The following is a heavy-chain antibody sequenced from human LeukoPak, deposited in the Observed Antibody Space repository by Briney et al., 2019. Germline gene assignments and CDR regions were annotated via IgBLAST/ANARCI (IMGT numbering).Heavy chain of an antibody. D-gene: IGHD5-24*01. CDR3: ARVERGMSTINY. J-gene: IGHJ4*02. CDR1: GFTFSSYG. CDR2: IRYDGSNK. Sequence: GGSLRLSCAASGFTFSSYGMHWVRQAPGKGLEWVAFIRYDGSNKYYADSVKGRFTISRDNSKNTLHLQMNSLSADDTAVYYCARVERGMSTINYWGQGTLVTVSS. V-gene: IGHV3-30*02.